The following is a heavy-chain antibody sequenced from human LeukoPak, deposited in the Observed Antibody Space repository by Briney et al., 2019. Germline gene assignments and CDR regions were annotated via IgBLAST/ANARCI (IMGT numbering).Heavy chain of an antibody. CDR2: IYTTGST. CDR3: ARVPLHFDILTGYHNQAYGMDV. J-gene: IGHJ6*02. D-gene: IGHD3-9*01. CDR1: GGSISSYY. Sequence: SETLSLTCTVSGGSISSYYWGWVRKPAGKGLECIGRIYTTGSTNYNPSLKSRVTMSVDTSKNQFSLKLSSVTAADTAVYYCARVPLHFDILTGYHNQAYGMDVWGQGTTVTVSS. V-gene: IGHV4-4*07.